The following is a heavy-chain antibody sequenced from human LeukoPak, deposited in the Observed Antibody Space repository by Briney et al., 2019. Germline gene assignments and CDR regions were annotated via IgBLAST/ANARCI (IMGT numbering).Heavy chain of an antibody. J-gene: IGHJ6*04. CDR2: IKQDGSEK. CDR1: GFTFSSYW. CDR3: ARVVPAAKLYYYYGMDV. D-gene: IGHD2-2*01. Sequence: GGSLRLSCAASGFTFSSYWVSWVRQAPGKGLEWVANIKQDGSEKYYVDSVKGRFTISRDNAKNSLYLQMNSLRAEDTAVYYCARVVPAAKLYYYYGMDVWGKGTTVTVSS. V-gene: IGHV3-7*03.